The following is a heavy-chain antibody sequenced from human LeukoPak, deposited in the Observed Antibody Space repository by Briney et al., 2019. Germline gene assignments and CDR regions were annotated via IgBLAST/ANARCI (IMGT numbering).Heavy chain of an antibody. J-gene: IGHJ4*02. V-gene: IGHV1-2*02. D-gene: IGHD2-15*01. CDR2: INPHNGDT. CDR3: ATVRDIVVGGGPYYFDY. CDR1: VYTFIGYY. Sequence: ASVKVSCKASVYTFIGYYLHWVRQAPGQGLEWMGWINPHNGDTNYAQKFQGRVTMTRDTSITTAYMELSRLKSDDTAVYYCATVRDIVVGGGPYYFDYWGQGTLVTVSS.